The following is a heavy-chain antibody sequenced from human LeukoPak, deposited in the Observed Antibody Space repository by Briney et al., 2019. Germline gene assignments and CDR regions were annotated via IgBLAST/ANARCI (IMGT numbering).Heavy chain of an antibody. J-gene: IGHJ4*02. Sequence: GRSLRLSCAASGFTFYDYAMHWVRQAPGKGLEWVSGISWNSGSIVYADSVKGRFTISRDNAKSSLYLQMNSLRPEDMALYYCAKSGCGSTSCYLNYWGQGILVTVSS. CDR2: ISWNSGSI. V-gene: IGHV3-9*03. CDR3: AKSGCGSTSCYLNY. CDR1: GFTFYDYA. D-gene: IGHD2-2*01.